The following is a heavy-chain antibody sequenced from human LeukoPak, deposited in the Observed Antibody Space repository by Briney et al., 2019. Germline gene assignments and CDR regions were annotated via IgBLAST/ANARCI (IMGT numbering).Heavy chain of an antibody. Sequence: VASVKVSCKVSGYTLTELSMHWVRQAPGKGLEWMGGFDPEDGETIYAQKFQGRVTMTEDTSTDTAYMELSSLRSEDTAVYYCATAHRDYYGSGSYYSWGQGTLVTVSS. CDR2: FDPEDGET. CDR3: ATAHRDYYGSGSYYS. V-gene: IGHV1-24*01. CDR1: GYTLTELS. D-gene: IGHD3-10*01. J-gene: IGHJ4*02.